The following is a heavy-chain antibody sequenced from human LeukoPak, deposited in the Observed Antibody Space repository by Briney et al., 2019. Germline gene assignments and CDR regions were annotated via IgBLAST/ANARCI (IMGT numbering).Heavy chain of an antibody. J-gene: IGHJ6*02. CDR3: ARGRNYYDSSAGPYYGMDV. V-gene: IGHV4-31*03. CDR2: IYYSGST. Sequence: SETLSLTCTVSGGSISSGGYYWSWIRQHPGKGLEWIGYIYYSGSTYYNPSLKSRVTISVDTSKNQFSLKLSSVTAADTAVYYCARGRNYYDSSAGPYYGMDVWGQGTTVTVSS. CDR1: GGSISSGGYY. D-gene: IGHD3-22*01.